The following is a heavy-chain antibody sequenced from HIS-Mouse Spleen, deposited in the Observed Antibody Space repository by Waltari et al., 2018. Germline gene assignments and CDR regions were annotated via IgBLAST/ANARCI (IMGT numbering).Heavy chain of an antibody. Sequence: QVQLVESGGGVVKPGWSLGLSCAAPGFPFSSYGMHWVRQAPGKGLEWVAVISYDGSNKYYADSVKGRFTISRDNSKNTLYLQMNSLRAEDTAVYYCAKDKHHAFDYWGQGTLVTVSS. V-gene: IGHV3-30*18. CDR2: ISYDGSNK. CDR1: GFPFSSYG. J-gene: IGHJ4*02. CDR3: AKDKHHAFDY.